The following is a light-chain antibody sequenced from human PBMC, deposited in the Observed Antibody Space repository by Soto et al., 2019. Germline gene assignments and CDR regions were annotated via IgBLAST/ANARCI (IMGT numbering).Light chain of an antibody. Sequence: QSVLTQPPSTSGTPGQRVTISCSESSSNIGTNIVNWYQQFPGTAPKLLISDDSHRSSGVPDRFSASRSGTSASLAISGLQSEDEAAYYCATWDDSLNGRVFGGGTKLTVL. CDR1: SSNIGTNI. CDR2: DDS. J-gene: IGLJ2*01. V-gene: IGLV1-44*01. CDR3: ATWDDSLNGRV.